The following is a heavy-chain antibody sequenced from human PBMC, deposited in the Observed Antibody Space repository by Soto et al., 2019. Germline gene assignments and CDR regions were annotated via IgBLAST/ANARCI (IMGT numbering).Heavy chain of an antibody. CDR3: ARGDYGDFEADYKWFDP. V-gene: IGHV4-34*01. Sequence: QVQLQQWGAGLLKPSETLSLTCAVYGGSFSAYYWSWIRQPPGKGLEWIGEVNHSGSTRYNPALKSRVTISIDTSKNQFSLKLSSVTAADTAVYYCARGDYGDFEADYKWFDPWGQGTLVTVSS. D-gene: IGHD4-17*01. J-gene: IGHJ5*02. CDR2: VNHSGST. CDR1: GGSFSAYY.